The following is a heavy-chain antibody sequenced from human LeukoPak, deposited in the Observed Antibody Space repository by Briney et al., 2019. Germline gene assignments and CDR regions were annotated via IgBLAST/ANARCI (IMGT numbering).Heavy chain of an antibody. J-gene: IGHJ4*02. D-gene: IGHD6-6*01. V-gene: IGHV4-4*02. CDR1: GGSISSSNW. CDR3: AREISSSSGFDY. CDR2: IYHSGST. Sequence: SGTLSLTCAVSGGSISSSNWWSWVRQPPGKGLEWIGEIYHSGSTNYNPSLKSRVTISVDKSKNQFSLKLNSVTAADTAVYFCAREISSSSGFDYWGQGTLITVSS.